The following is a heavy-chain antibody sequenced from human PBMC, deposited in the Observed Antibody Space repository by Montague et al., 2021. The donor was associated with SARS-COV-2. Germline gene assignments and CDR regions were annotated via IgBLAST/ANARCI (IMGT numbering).Heavy chain of an antibody. D-gene: IGHD2-21*02. CDR2: ITGGGVT. CDR1: GFTFSAYA. Sequence: SLRLSCAVSGFTFSAYAMSWVRQAPGKGLEWVSGITGGGVTFYGDSVKGRFTISRDISKNTLYLQINSLRAEDTAVYYCVKDNTLTGINYSENWGQGTPVSVSS. V-gene: IGHV3-23*01. J-gene: IGHJ4*02. CDR3: VKDNTLTGINYSEN.